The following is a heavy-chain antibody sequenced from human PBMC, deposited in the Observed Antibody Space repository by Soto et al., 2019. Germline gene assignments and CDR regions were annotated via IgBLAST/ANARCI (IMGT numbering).Heavy chain of an antibody. D-gene: IGHD4-17*01. CDR3: AKDPRRYGDTRGLFYYYMDV. CDR1: GFTFSSYA. J-gene: IGHJ6*03. CDR2: ISGSGGST. Sequence: GGSLRLSCAASGFTFSSYAMSWVHQAPGKGLEWVSAISGSGGSTYYADSVKGRFTISRDNSKNTLYLQMNSLRAEDTAVYYCAKDPRRYGDTRGLFYYYMDVWGKGTTVTVSS. V-gene: IGHV3-23*01.